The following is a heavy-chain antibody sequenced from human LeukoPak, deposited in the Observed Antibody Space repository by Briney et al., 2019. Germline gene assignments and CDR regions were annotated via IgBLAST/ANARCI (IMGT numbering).Heavy chain of an antibody. D-gene: IGHD2-15*01. J-gene: IGHJ4*02. CDR3: ARIGGIDY. V-gene: IGHV3-11*06. Sequence: PGGSLRLSCAASGFTFSDYYMSWIRQAPGKGLEWVSSITHSSSYINYADSVKGRFTMSRDNAKNSLYLQMDSLRPEDTALYYCARIGGIDYWGQGTLVTVSS. CDR1: GFTFSDYY. CDR2: ITHSSSYI.